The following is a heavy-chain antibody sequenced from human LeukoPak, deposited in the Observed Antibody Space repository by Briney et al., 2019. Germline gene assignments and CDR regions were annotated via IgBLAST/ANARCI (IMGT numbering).Heavy chain of an antibody. CDR2: ISSSSTYI. CDR3: ARDLSLGAPGGFDY. CDR1: GISFSNYA. D-gene: IGHD3-16*01. V-gene: IGHV3-21*01. Sequence: GESLRLSCAGSGISFSNYAINWVRQAPGKGLEWVSTISSSSTYIYYADSVKGRFTISRDNAENSVYLQMDGLRGEDTAVYYCARDLSLGAPGGFDYWGQGTLVTVSS. J-gene: IGHJ4*02.